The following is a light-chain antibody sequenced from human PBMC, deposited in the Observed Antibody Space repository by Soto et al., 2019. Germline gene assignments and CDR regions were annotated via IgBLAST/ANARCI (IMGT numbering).Light chain of an antibody. V-gene: IGKV3-20*01. CDR1: QSVSSSY. CDR3: QQYGSSPSLT. Sequence: EIVLTQSPGTLSLSPGERATLSCKASQSVSSSYLAWYRQKPGQAPRLLIHGASSRATGIPDRFSGSGSGTDFTLTISRLEPEDFAVYYCQQYGSSPSLTFGQGTRLDIK. J-gene: IGKJ5*01. CDR2: GAS.